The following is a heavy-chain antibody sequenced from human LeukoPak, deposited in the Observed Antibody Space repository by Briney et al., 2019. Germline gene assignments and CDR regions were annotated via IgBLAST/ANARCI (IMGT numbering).Heavy chain of an antibody. CDR1: GGSISSYY. D-gene: IGHD5-12*01. V-gene: IGHV4-59*08. CDR3: ARRRGYSGYVIDY. Sequence: SETLSLTCTVSGGSISSYYWSWIRQPPGKGLEWIGYIYYSGSTDYNPSLKSRVTISVDTSKSQFSLKLSSVTAADTAVYYCARRRGYSGYVIDYWGQGTLVTVSS. J-gene: IGHJ4*02. CDR2: IYYSGST.